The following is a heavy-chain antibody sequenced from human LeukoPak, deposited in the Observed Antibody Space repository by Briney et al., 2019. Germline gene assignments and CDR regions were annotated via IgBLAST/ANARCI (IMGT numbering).Heavy chain of an antibody. Sequence: SETLSLTCTVSGGSISSYYWSWIRQPPGKGLEWIGYIYYSGTSNYNPSLKSRVTISVDTSKNQFSLKLTSVTAADTAVYYCARSRVFASWFDPWGQGTLVTVSS. CDR3: ARSRVFASWFDP. J-gene: IGHJ5*02. CDR2: IYYSGTS. V-gene: IGHV4-59*01. CDR1: GGSISSYY.